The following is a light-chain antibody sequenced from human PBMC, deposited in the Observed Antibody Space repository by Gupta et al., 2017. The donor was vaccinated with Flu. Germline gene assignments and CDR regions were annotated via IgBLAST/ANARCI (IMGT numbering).Light chain of an antibody. CDR1: QSLLHTNGYNY. V-gene: IGKV2-28*01. Sequence: LSLSVTPGEPASISCRSSQSLLHTNGYNYLDWYLQKPGQSPQLLIYLGSNRASGVPDRFSGGGSGTTFTLKISRVAAEDVGIYYCMQALHTPRTFGQGTKVEVK. J-gene: IGKJ1*01. CDR3: MQALHTPRT. CDR2: LGS.